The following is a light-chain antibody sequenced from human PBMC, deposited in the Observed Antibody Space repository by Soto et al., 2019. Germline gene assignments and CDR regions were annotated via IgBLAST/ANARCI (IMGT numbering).Light chain of an antibody. J-gene: IGKJ4*01. CDR3: QQYYNLPLT. CDR2: GAS. CDR1: QDIRDS. V-gene: IGKV1-33*01. Sequence: DIQMTQSPSSLSASVGDIVTITFHAGQDIRDSLNWYQQKPGKAPSLLIYGASSLETGVPSRFSGSGSGTDFTLTISSLQPEDLATYYCQQYYNLPLTFGGGTKVDIK.